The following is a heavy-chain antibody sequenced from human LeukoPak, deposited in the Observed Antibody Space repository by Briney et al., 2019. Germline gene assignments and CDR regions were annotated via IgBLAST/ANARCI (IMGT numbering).Heavy chain of an antibody. Sequence: PGGSLRLSCAASGFTFSSYSMNWVRQAPGKGLEWISSISSSSSNIYYAASVKGRFTISRDNAKSALYLQMNSLRAEYTAVYYCAREWEYCSGGSGYLFSDWFDPWGQGTLVTVSS. J-gene: IGHJ5*02. V-gene: IGHV3-21*01. CDR3: AREWEYCSGGSGYLFSDWFDP. CDR2: ISSSSSNI. D-gene: IGHD2-15*01. CDR1: GFTFSSYS.